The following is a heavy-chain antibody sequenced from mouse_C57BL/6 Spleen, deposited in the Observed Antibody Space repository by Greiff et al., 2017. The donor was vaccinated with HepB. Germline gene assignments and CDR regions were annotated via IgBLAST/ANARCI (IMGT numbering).Heavy chain of an antibody. V-gene: IGHV1-64*01. D-gene: IGHD2-5*01. CDR2: IHPNSGST. Sequence: QVQLQQPGAELVKPGASVKLSCKASGYTFTSYWMHWVKQRPGQGLEWIGMIHPNSGSTNYNEKFKSKATLTVDKSSSTAYMQLSSLTSEDPAVYYCAREYSNYPFDYWGQGTTLTVSS. J-gene: IGHJ2*01. CDR3: AREYSNYPFDY. CDR1: GYTFTSYW.